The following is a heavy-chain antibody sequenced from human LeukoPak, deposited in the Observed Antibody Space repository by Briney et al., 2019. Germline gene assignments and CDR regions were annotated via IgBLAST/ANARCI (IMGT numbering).Heavy chain of an antibody. D-gene: IGHD4-17*01. CDR1: GGSISSYY. CDR3: ARGTIGDYVDWYFDL. Sequence: SETLSITCTVSGGSISSYYWSWIRQPPGKGLEWIGYIYYSGSTNYNPSLKSRVTISVDTSKNQFSLKLSSVTAADTAVYYCARGTIGDYVDWYFDLWGRGTLVTVSS. J-gene: IGHJ2*01. CDR2: IYYSGST. V-gene: IGHV4-59*08.